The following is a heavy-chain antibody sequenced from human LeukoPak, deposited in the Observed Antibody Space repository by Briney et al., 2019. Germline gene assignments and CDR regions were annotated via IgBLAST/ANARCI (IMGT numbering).Heavy chain of an antibody. J-gene: IGHJ4*02. Sequence: GASVKVSCKASSYIFTNHDISWVRQAPGQGLEWMGWISTYNGDTNYTQEFQGRVTMTTDTSTSTAYMELRSLRYDDTAIYYCARGWELDYWGQGTLVRVSS. CDR1: SYIFTNHD. D-gene: IGHD1-1*01. V-gene: IGHV1-18*01. CDR3: ARGWELDY. CDR2: ISTYNGDT.